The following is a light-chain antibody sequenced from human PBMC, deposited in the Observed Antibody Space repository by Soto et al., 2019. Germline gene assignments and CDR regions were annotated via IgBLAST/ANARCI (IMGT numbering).Light chain of an antibody. CDR2: SAF. V-gene: IGKV3-15*01. CDR3: QQYNNWPFT. CDR1: QSVSTN. J-gene: IGKJ3*01. Sequence: ERVMTQSPATLSVPPGERVTLSCRASQSVSTNLAWYQQKPGQAPRLLIYSAFFRATGIPARFSGSGSGTEFTLTISSLQSEDSAVYYCQQYNNWPFTFGPGTKVDIK.